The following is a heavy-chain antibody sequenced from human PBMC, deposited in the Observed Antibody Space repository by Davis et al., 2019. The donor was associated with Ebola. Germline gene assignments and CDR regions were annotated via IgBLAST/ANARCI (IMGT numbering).Heavy chain of an antibody. CDR1: GFSFSTYW. D-gene: IGHD6-6*01. CDR2: ISSSSSYT. V-gene: IGHV3-21*05. CDR3: ARVPYSSSSFDY. J-gene: IGHJ4*02. Sequence: GESLKISCAASGFSFSTYWMSWVRQAPGKGLEWVSYISSSSSYTGYADSVKGRFTVPRDNAKNSLYLEMNSPRADDTAVYYCARVPYSSSSFDYWGQGTLVTVSS.